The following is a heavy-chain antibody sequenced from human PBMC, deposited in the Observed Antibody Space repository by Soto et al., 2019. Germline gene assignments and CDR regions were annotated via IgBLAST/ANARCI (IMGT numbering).Heavy chain of an antibody. J-gene: IGHJ4*02. CDR1: GFTFSSDW. CDR2: IKRDGSST. D-gene: IGHD1-26*01. V-gene: IGHV3-74*01. CDR3: SRGYSGSYRKDY. Sequence: EAQLVESGGGLVKPGGSLRLSCAASGFTFSSDWMHWVRQAPGKGLVWVSRIKRDGSSTSYADSMTGRFTISRDNAKNTLYLQITSLRAEDTAVYYCSRGYSGSYRKDYWGQGTLVTVST.